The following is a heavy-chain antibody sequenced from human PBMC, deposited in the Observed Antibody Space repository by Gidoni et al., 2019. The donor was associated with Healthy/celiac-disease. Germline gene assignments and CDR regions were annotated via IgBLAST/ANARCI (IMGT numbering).Heavy chain of an antibody. Sequence: EVQLVESGGGLVQPGRSLRLSCAASGFTFDDYAMHWVRQAPGKGLEWVSGISWNGGSIGYADSVKGRFTISRDNAKNSLYLQMNSLRAEDTALYYCAKDKGVAAAGTGGYYYGMDVWGQGTTVTVSS. CDR3: AKDKGVAAAGTGGYYYGMDV. J-gene: IGHJ6*02. CDR1: GFTFDDYA. CDR2: ISWNGGSI. D-gene: IGHD6-13*01. V-gene: IGHV3-9*01.